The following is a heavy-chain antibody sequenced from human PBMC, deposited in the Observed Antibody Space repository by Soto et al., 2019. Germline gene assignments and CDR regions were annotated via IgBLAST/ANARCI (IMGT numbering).Heavy chain of an antibody. Sequence: EVQLVESGGGLVQPGGSLRLSCAASGFTFSSYWMSWVRQAPGKGLEWVANIKQDGSEKYYVDSVKGRFTISRDNAKNSLYLQMNSLRAEDTAVYYCARGERETIFGVVTAGAFHYYYGMDVWGQGTTVTVSS. V-gene: IGHV3-7*03. CDR2: IKQDGSEK. D-gene: IGHD3-3*01. J-gene: IGHJ6*02. CDR1: GFTFSSYW. CDR3: ARGERETIFGVVTAGAFHYYYGMDV.